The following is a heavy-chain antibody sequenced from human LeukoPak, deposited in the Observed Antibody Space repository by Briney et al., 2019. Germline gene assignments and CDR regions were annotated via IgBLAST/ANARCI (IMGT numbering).Heavy chain of an antibody. Sequence: GGSLRLSCAASGFTFSSYAMSWVRQAPGKGLEWVSAISGSGGSTYYADSVKGRFTISRDNSKNTLYLQMNSLRAEDTAVYYRAKDFDPFLTYYYDSSGYPHWGQGTLVTVSS. CDR2: ISGSGGST. CDR3: AKDFDPFLTYYYDSSGYPH. CDR1: GFTFSSYA. J-gene: IGHJ4*02. V-gene: IGHV3-23*01. D-gene: IGHD3-22*01.